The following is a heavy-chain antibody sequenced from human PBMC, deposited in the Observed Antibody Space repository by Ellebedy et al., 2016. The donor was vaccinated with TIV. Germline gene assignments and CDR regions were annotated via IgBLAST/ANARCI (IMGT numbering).Heavy chain of an antibody. CDR1: GYTFTSYA. J-gene: IGHJ3*02. CDR3: ARERYCTNGVCWNAFDI. Sequence: ASVKVSCKASGYTFTSYAMHWVRQAPGQRLEWMGWINAGNGNTKYSQKFQGRVTITRDTSASTAYMELSSLRSEDTAVYYCARERYCTNGVCWNAFDIWGQGTMVTVSS. CDR2: INAGNGNT. V-gene: IGHV1-3*01. D-gene: IGHD2-8*01.